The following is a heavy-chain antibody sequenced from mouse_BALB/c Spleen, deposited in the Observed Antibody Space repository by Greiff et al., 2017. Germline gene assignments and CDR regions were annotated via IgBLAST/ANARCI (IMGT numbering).Heavy chain of an antibody. CDR2: IYPSDSYT. J-gene: IGHJ2*01. Sequence: QVQLQQPGAELVRPGASVKLSCKASGYTFTSYWINWVKQRPGQGLEWIGNIYPSDSYTNYNQKFKDKATLTVDKSSSTAYMQLSSPTSEDSAVYYCTRNTYRTTDYFDYWGQGTTLTVSS. V-gene: IGHV1-69*02. CDR3: TRNTYRTTDYFDY. CDR1: GYTFTSYW. D-gene: IGHD1-1*01.